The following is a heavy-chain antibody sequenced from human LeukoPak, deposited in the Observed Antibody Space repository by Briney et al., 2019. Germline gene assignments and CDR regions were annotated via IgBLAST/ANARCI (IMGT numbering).Heavy chain of an antibody. J-gene: IGHJ6*03. CDR3: ARGRIAAAGTSLGYYYYYKDV. CDR2: IYYSGST. CDR1: GGSISSYY. D-gene: IGHD6-13*01. V-gene: IGHV4-59*01. Sequence: SETLSLTCTVSGGSISSYYWSWIRQPPGKGLEWIGYIYYSGSTNYNPSLKSRVTISVDTSKNQFSLKLSSVTAADTAVYYCARGRIAAAGTSLGYYYYYKDVWGKGTTVTVSS.